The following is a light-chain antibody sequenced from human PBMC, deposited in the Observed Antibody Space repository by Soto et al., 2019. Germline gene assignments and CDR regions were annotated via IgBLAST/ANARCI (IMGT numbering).Light chain of an antibody. V-gene: IGKV1-5*01. CDR1: QNINNW. CDR3: QQYYSYPLT. CDR2: DAS. J-gene: IGKJ4*01. Sequence: DIQMTQSPSTLSASIWDRVTITCRASQNINNWIAWYQQKPGKAPKFLIYDASTLQSGVPSRFSGSGSGTDFTLTISCLQSEDFATYYCQQYYSYPLTFGGGTKVDIK.